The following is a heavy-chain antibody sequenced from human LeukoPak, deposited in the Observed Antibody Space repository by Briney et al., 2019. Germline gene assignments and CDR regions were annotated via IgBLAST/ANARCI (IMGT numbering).Heavy chain of an antibody. CDR3: ARAPIYYDILTGYYDDKTYFDY. CDR2: IIPIFGTA. D-gene: IGHD3-9*01. V-gene: IGHV1-69*13. Sequence: SVKVSCKASGGXFSSYAISWVRQAPGQGHEWMGGIIPIFGTANYAQKFQGRVTITADESTSTAYMELSSLRSEDTAVYYCARAPIYYDILTGYYDDKTYFDYWGQGTLVTVSS. CDR1: GGXFSSYA. J-gene: IGHJ4*02.